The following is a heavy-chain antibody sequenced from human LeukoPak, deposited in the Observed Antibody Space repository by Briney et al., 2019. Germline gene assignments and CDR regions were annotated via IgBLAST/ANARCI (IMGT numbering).Heavy chain of an antibody. V-gene: IGHV3-23*01. D-gene: IGHD3-16*01. Sequence: PGGSLRLSCAASGFTFTNYVMGWVRQAPGKGLEWVSAVSGGGDITYYADSLKGRFTISRDNSKHTLYLQMNSLRAEDTAVYYCAKYVMALPPYYGMDVWGQGATVTVSS. CDR3: AKYVMALPPYYGMDV. CDR2: VSGGGDIT. CDR1: GFTFTNYV. J-gene: IGHJ6*02.